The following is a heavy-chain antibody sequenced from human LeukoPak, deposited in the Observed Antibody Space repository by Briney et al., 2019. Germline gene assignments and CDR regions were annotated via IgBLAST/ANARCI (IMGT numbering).Heavy chain of an antibody. J-gene: IGHJ4*02. D-gene: IGHD2-15*01. CDR3: AGGDCSGGTCYSPPLDY. CDR1: GGSFSGYY. Sequence: PSETLSLTCAVYGGSFSGYYWSWLRQPPGKGLEWIGEINHSGSTNYNPSLKSRVTISVDTSKNQFSLKLSSVTAADTAVYYCAGGDCSGGTCYSPPLDYWGQGTLVTVSS. V-gene: IGHV4-34*01. CDR2: INHSGST.